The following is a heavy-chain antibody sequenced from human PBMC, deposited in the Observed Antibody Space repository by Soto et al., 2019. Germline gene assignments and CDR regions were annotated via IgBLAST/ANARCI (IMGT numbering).Heavy chain of an antibody. V-gene: IGHV3-74*01. CDR2: ISSDGSST. J-gene: IGHJ6*03. D-gene: IGHD2-2*01. CDR3: ALKHSTSWAYFYYYMDV. CDR1: GFTFRSYW. Sequence: EVQLVESGGGLVQPGGSLRLSCAASGFTFRSYWMHWVRQAPGKGLAWVARISSDGSSTSYADSGKGRFTITRDTAKNTRYLQMNSLRAEDTAVYYCALKHSTSWAYFYYYMDVWGKGTTVTVSS.